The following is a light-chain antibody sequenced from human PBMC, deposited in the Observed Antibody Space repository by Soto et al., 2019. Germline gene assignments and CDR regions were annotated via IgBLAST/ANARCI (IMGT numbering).Light chain of an antibody. CDR1: SSDVGSYNL. V-gene: IGLV2-23*02. CDR3: CSYAGSRTHVL. Sequence: QSVLTQPASVSGSPGQSITISCIGTSSDVGSYNLVSWYQQHPGKAPKVLIYEVSERPSGVSNRFSGSKSGNTASLTISGLQAEDEAEYYCCSYAGSRTHVLFGGGTKLTAL. J-gene: IGLJ2*01. CDR2: EVS.